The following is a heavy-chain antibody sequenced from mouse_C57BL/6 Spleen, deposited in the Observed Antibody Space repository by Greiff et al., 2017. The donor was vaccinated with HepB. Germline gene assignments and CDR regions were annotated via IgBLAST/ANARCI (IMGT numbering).Heavy chain of an antibody. Sequence: QVQLQQPGAELVKPGASVKLSCKASGYTFTSYWMHWVKQRPGQGLEWIGMIHPNSGSTNYNEKFKSKATLTVDKSSSTTYMQLSSLTSEDSAVYYCARHTTVVRGDYFDYWGQGTTLTVSS. CDR1: GYTFTSYW. CDR2: IHPNSGST. V-gene: IGHV1-64*01. D-gene: IGHD1-1*01. CDR3: ARHTTVVRGDYFDY. J-gene: IGHJ2*01.